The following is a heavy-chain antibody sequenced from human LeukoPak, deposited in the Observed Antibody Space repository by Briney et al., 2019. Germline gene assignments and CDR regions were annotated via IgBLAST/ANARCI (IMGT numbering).Heavy chain of an antibody. J-gene: IGHJ4*02. D-gene: IGHD1-7*01. CDR3: AKRAITGTTSKGDFDY. V-gene: IGHV3-23*01. CDR1: GFTFSGYA. CDR2: ISGSGGST. Sequence: GGSLRLSCAASGFTFSGYAMNWVRQAPGKGLEWVSAISGSGGSTYYADSVKGRFTISRDNSKNTLYLQMNSLRAEDTAVYYCAKRAITGTTSKGDFDYWGQGTLVAVSS.